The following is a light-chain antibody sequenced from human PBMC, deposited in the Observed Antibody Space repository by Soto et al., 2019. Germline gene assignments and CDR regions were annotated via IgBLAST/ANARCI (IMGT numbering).Light chain of an antibody. CDR2: KVN. CDR1: SSDVGNYDL. CDR3: CSYFDTGTVL. J-gene: IGLJ2*01. V-gene: IGLV2-23*01. Sequence: QSALTQPASVSGSPGQSITISCTVTSSDVGNYDLVSWYQQNPGKAPKLIIYKVNQRPSGVSHRFSGSKSGNTASLTISGLQAEDEADYSCCSYFDTGTVLFGGGTKVTVL.